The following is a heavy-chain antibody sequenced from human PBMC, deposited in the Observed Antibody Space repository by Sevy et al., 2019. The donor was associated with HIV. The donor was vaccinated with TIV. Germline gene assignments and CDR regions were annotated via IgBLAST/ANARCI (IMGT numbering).Heavy chain of an antibody. Sequence: GGSLRLSCAASGFTFSSYSMNWVRQAPGKGLEWVSYISSSSSTIYCADSVKGRFTISRDNAKNSLYLQMNSLRDEDTAVYYCARGTLMVRGVKGFDYWGQGTLVTVSS. D-gene: IGHD3-10*01. CDR2: ISSSSSTI. CDR1: GFTFSSYS. J-gene: IGHJ4*02. V-gene: IGHV3-48*02. CDR3: ARGTLMVRGVKGFDY.